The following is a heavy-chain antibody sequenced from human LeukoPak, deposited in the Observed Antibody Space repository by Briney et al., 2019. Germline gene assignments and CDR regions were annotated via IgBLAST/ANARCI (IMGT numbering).Heavy chain of an antibody. CDR3: ARLEDTATIDY. V-gene: IGHV1-18*01. Sequence: ASVSVSFTASGYTFTIYGISGVRQAPGQGREWMGWISAYKSNTNYAQKLQGRVTMTTHTSTSTAYMELRSLRSDDTAVYYCARLEDTATIDYWGQGTLVTVSS. D-gene: IGHD5-18*01. CDR1: GYTFTIYG. CDR2: ISAYKSNT. J-gene: IGHJ4*02.